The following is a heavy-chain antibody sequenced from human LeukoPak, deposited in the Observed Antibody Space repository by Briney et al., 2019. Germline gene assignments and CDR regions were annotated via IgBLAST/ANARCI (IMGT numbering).Heavy chain of an antibody. Sequence: GGSLRLSCAASGFTFSSYWMHWVRQAPGKGLVWVSRINTDGSSTNYADSVKGRFTISRDNGKNTLYLQMNSLRAEDTAVYYCAAGCRYSSGWRRGNYVDNWGQGTLVPVSS. CDR1: GFTFSSYW. CDR3: AAGCRYSSGWRRGNYVDN. D-gene: IGHD6-19*01. V-gene: IGHV3-74*01. J-gene: IGHJ4*02. CDR2: INTDGSST.